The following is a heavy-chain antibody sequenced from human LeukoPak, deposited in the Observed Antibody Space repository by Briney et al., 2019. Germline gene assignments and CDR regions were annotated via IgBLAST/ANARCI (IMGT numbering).Heavy chain of an antibody. Sequence: ASVKVSCKASGGTFSSYAISWVRQAPGQGLEWMGGIIPIFGTADYAQKFQGRVTITADESTSTAYMELRSLRSDDTAVYYCARRALTMVRGVTLTRGYYYMDVWGKGTTVTISS. CDR2: IIPIFGTA. CDR3: ARRALTMVRGVTLTRGYYYMDV. J-gene: IGHJ6*03. CDR1: GGTFSSYA. V-gene: IGHV1-69*13. D-gene: IGHD3-10*01.